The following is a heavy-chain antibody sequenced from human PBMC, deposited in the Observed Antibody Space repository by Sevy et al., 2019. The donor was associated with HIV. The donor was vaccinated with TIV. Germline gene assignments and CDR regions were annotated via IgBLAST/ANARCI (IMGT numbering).Heavy chain of an antibody. CDR3: ARDGGEILSSAFDY. CDR2: ISYDGRNNK. CDR1: GFTFSDYR. D-gene: IGHD3-16*01. V-gene: IGHV3-30*04. Sequence: GGSLRLSCAASGFTFSDYRMHWVRQAPGKGLEWVAVISYDGRNNKYNADSVKGRFTISRDNSKNTVHVEMNRQRAEDTGIYSGARDGGEILSSAFDYWGQGTLVTVSS. J-gene: IGHJ4*02.